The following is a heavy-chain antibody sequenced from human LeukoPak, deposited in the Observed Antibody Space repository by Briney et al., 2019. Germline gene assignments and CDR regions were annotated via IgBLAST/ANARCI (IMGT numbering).Heavy chain of an antibody. J-gene: IGHJ4*02. V-gene: IGHV3-30*19. CDR1: GFTFSSYG. CDR2: ISYDGSNK. CDR3: ARDYSSGSYIDY. D-gene: IGHD5-18*01. Sequence: GGSLRLSCAASGFTFSSYGMHWVRQAPGKGLEWVAVISYDGSNKYYADSVKGRFTISRDNSKNTLYLQMNSLRAEDTAVYYCARDYSSGSYIDYWGQGTLVTVSS.